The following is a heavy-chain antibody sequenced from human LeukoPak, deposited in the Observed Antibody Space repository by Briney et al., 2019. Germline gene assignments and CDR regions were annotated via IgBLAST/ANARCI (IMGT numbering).Heavy chain of an antibody. V-gene: IGHV2-5*02. Sequence: SGRTLVKPTQTLTLTCIFSGFSLSTRGVGVGWVRQPPGKCLEWLALIYWDDDKRYSPSLKSRLTITKDTSKNQVVLTMTNMDPVDAATYYCALNPIAAAAYYFDYWGQGTLVTVSS. CDR1: GFSLSTRGVG. J-gene: IGHJ4*02. D-gene: IGHD6-13*01. CDR3: ALNPIAAAAYYFDY. CDR2: IYWDDDK.